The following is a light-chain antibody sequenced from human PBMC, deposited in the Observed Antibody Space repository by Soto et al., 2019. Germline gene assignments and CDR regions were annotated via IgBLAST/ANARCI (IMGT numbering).Light chain of an antibody. J-gene: IGLJ1*01. V-gene: IGLV2-14*03. CDR2: DVS. CDR3: SSYTPSNTRQIV. Sequence: QSVLTQPASVSGSPGQSITISCTGASSDVGGYNYVSWYQHHPGKAPKLIIYDVSNRPSGVSNRFSGSKSGNTASLTISGLQPEEEADYYCSSYTPSNTRQIVFGTGTKVTVL. CDR1: SSDVGGYNY.